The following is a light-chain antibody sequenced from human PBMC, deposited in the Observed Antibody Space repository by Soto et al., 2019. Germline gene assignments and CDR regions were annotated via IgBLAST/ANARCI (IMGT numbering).Light chain of an antibody. CDR1: QSISSS. CDR2: AAS. Sequence: DIPMTQSPSSLSASIGDRVTIACRASQSISSSLNWYQQQPGKAPKLLIYAASSLQSGVPSRFSGSGSGTDFTLTISSLQPEDFATYYCQQSYSTPVTFGQGTNVEIK. V-gene: IGKV1-39*01. J-gene: IGKJ1*01. CDR3: QQSYSTPVT.